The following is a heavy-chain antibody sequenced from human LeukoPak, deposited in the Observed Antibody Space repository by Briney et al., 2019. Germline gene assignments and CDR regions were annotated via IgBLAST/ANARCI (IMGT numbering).Heavy chain of an antibody. CDR1: GGSISSHY. CDR2: IYYSGST. D-gene: IGHD5-18*01. J-gene: IGHJ4*02. Sequence: SETLSLTCTVSGGSISSHYWSWIRQPPGKGLEWIGYIYYSGSTNYNPSLKSRVTISVDTSKNQFSLKLSSVTAADTAVYYCARARQLWVDYYFDYWGQGTLVTVSS. V-gene: IGHV4-59*11. CDR3: ARARQLWVDYYFDY.